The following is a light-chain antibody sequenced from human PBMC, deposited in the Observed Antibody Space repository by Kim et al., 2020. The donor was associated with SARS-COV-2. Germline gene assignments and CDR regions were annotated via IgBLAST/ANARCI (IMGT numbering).Light chain of an antibody. V-gene: IGLV3-1*01. J-gene: IGLJ2*01. CDR3: QAWDNSIVV. Sequence: YEMTQPPSVSVSPGRTASITCSGDKLGNTYACWYQQKPGQSPVLVIYQDTKLPSGIPERFSGSNSGNTATLTISGTQAMDEADYYCQAWDNSIVVFGGGTQLTVL. CDR1: KLGNTY. CDR2: QDT.